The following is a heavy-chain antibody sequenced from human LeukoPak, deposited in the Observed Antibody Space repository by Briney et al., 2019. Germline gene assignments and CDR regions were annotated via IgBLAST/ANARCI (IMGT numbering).Heavy chain of an antibody. CDR3: AKWAPGYSSGYGLDY. CDR1: GLTFSNYA. CDR2: ISGGGGGT. V-gene: IGHV3-23*01. Sequence: GGSLRLSCAASGLTFSNYAMSWVRQAPGKGLEWVSDISGGGGGTFYADSVKGRFTISRDNFKNTLYLEMNSLRAEDTAVYYCAKWAPGYSSGYGLDYWGQGTLVTVS. J-gene: IGHJ4*02. D-gene: IGHD3-22*01.